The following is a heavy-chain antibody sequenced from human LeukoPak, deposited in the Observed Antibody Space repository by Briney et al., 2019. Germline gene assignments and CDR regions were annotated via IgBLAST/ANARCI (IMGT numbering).Heavy chain of an antibody. Sequence: SETLPLTCAVYGGSFSGYYWSWIRQPPGKGLEWIGEINHSGSTNYNPSLKSRVTISVDTSKNQFSLKLSSVTAVDTAVYYCAADIIGSGNSFDYWGQGTLVTVSS. D-gene: IGHD3-10*01. CDR3: AADIIGSGNSFDY. V-gene: IGHV4-34*01. CDR2: INHSGST. J-gene: IGHJ4*02. CDR1: GGSFSGYY.